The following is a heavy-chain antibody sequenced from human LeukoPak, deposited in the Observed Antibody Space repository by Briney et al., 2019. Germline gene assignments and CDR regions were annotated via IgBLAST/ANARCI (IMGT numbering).Heavy chain of an antibody. CDR2: IYYSGTT. D-gene: IGHD4-17*01. V-gene: IGHV4-59*08. CDR1: GGSISSYY. Sequence: PSETLSLTCTVSGGSISSYYWNWIRQPPGKGLEWIGYIYYSGTTNYNPSLKSRVTISVDTSKNQFSLKLSSVTAADTAVYYCARSHPYGYYGMDVWGQGTTVTVSS. CDR3: ARSHPYGYYGMDV. J-gene: IGHJ6*02.